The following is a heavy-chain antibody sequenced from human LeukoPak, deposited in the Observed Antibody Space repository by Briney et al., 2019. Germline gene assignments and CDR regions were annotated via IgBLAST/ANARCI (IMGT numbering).Heavy chain of an antibody. CDR2: INPNSGGT. CDR1: GYTFTGYY. Sequence: GASVKVSCKASGYTFTGYYMHWVRQAPGQGLEWMGWINPNSGGTNYAQKFQGWVTMTRDTSISTAYMELSRLRSDDTAVYYCARNSGYDFDWFDPWGQGTLVTVSS. CDR3: ARNSGYDFDWFDP. V-gene: IGHV1-2*04. D-gene: IGHD5-12*01. J-gene: IGHJ5*02.